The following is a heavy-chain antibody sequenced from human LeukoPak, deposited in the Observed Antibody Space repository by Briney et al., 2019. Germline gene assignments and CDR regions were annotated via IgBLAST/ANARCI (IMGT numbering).Heavy chain of an antibody. CDR3: ARGPKYYDFWSGYDYYYYYGMDV. CDR2: MNPNSGNT. D-gene: IGHD3-3*01. CDR1: GYTFTSNY. Sequence: ASVKVSCKASGYTFTSNYIHWVRQATGQGLEWMGWMNPNSGNTGYAQKFQGRVTMTRNTSISTAYMELSSLRSEDTAVYYCARGPKYYDFWSGYDYYYYYGMDVWGQGTTVTVSS. J-gene: IGHJ6*02. V-gene: IGHV1-8*02.